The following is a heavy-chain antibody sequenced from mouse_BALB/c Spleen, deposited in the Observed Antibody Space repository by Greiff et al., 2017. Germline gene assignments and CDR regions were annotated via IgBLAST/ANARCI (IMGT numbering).Heavy chain of an antibody. CDR2: INPYNDGT. CDR1: GYTFTSYV. D-gene: IGHD1-1*01. J-gene: IGHJ4*01. V-gene: IGHV1-14*01. Sequence: EVKLQESGPELVKPGASVKMSCKASGYTFTSYVMHWVKQKPGQGLEWIGYINPYNDGTKYNEKFKGKATLTSDKSSSTAYMELSSLTSEDSAVYYCARAYGSRDYYAMDYWGQGTSVTVSS. CDR3: ARAYGSRDYYAMDY.